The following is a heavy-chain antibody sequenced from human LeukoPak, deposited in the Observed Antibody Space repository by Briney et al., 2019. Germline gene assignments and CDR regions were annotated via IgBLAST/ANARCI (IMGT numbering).Heavy chain of an antibody. J-gene: IGHJ3*02. Sequence: SSETLSLTCTVSGGSISSYYWSWIRQPPGKGLEWIGYIYYSGSTNYNPSLKSRVTISVDTSKNQFSLKLSSVTAADTAVYYCASNYDILTGHAFDIWGQGTMVTVSS. CDR2: IYYSGST. CDR1: GGSISSYY. V-gene: IGHV4-59*12. D-gene: IGHD3-9*01. CDR3: ASNYDILTGHAFDI.